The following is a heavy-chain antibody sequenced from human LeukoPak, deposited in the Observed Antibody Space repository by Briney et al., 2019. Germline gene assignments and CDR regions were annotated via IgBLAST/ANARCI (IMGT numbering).Heavy chain of an antibody. D-gene: IGHD6-19*01. CDR1: GYTFTGYY. CDR2: ISAYNGNT. Sequence: ASVKVSCKASGYTFTGYYMHWVRQAPGQGLEWMGWISAYNGNTNYAQKLQGRVTMTTDTSTSTAYMELRSLRSDDTAVYYCARTLAVAGRGYFDYWGQGTLVTVSS. J-gene: IGHJ4*02. CDR3: ARTLAVAGRGYFDY. V-gene: IGHV1-18*04.